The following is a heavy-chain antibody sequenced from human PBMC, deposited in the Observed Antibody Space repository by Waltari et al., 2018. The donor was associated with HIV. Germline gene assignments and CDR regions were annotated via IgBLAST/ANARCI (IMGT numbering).Heavy chain of an antibody. CDR2: ISYDGSNK. D-gene: IGHD6-13*01. CDR3: AKGSAPGNFDY. V-gene: IGHV3-30*18. CDR1: GFTFSSYG. Sequence: QVQLVESGGGMVQPGRSLRLSCAASGFTFSSYGMHWVRQAPGKGLEWVAVISYDGSNKYYADSVKGRFTISRDNSKNTLYLQMNSLRAEDTAVYYCAKGSAPGNFDYWGQGTLVTVSS. J-gene: IGHJ4*02.